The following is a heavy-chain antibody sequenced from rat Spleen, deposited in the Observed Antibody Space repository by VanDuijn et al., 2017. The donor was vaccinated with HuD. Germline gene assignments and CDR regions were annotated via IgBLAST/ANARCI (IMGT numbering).Heavy chain of an antibody. V-gene: IGHV5-25*01. CDR2: ISYDGTAT. CDR3: ARQWDY. Sequence: EVQLVESGGGLVQPGRSMKLSCAASGLSFSNYDMAWVRQAPTKGLEWVASISYDGTATYDRDSVKGRFSLSRDNAKSTLYLQMDSLRSEDTATYYCARQWDYWGQGVMVTVSS. J-gene: IGHJ2*01. CDR1: GLSFSNYD.